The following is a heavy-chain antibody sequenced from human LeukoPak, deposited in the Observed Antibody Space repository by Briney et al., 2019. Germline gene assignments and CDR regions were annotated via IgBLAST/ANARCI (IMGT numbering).Heavy chain of an antibody. D-gene: IGHD2-2*01. CDR3: GRDGVCSSTSCYGGDDAFDI. J-gene: IGHJ3*02. Sequence: GGSLRLSCAASGFTFSYYGMHWVRQAPGKGLQWVAFIRYDGSDKFYADSVKGRFTISRDNSKNTLYLQMNSLRAEDTAVYYCGRDGVCSSTSCYGGDDAFDIWGQGTMVTVSS. CDR2: IRYDGSDK. V-gene: IGHV3-30*02. CDR1: GFTFSYYG.